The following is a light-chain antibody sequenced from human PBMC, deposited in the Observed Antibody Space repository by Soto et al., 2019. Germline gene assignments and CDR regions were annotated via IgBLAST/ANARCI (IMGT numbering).Light chain of an antibody. CDR1: QSITTY. J-gene: IGKJ1*01. V-gene: IGKV1-39*01. CDR3: QQRCSTPWT. Sequence: DIQMTQSPSSLSASVGDRVTITCRASQSITTYLNWYQQKPGKAPNLLIYAASSLQRGVPSRFSGSGSGTDFALTISSLQPEDFATYYCQQRCSTPWTFGQGTKVEIK. CDR2: AAS.